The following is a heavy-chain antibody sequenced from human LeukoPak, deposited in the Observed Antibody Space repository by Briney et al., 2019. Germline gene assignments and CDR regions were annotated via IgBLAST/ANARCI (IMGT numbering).Heavy chain of an antibody. D-gene: IGHD6-13*01. CDR3: ARGGDSSSWYLGLLGYYYGMDV. Sequence: ASVKVSCKASGGTFSSYAISWVRQAPGQGLEWMGGIIPIFGTANYAQKIQGRVTITADESTSTAYMELSSLRSEDTAVYYCARGGDSSSWYLGLLGYYYGMDVWGKGTTVTVSS. V-gene: IGHV1-69*01. CDR2: IIPIFGTA. CDR1: GGTFSSYA. J-gene: IGHJ6*04.